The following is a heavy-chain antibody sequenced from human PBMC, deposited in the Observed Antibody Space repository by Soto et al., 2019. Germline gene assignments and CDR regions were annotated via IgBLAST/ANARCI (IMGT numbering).Heavy chain of an antibody. CDR3: AGVREEVFREYNWFDP. J-gene: IGHJ5*02. CDR2: IIPNIGAA. Sequence: SVKVSCKASGGTFSSYAISWVRQAPGQGLEWMGGIIPNIGAANYAQKFQGRVTITRDESMSTAYMELSSLRSEDTAVYYCAGVREEVFREYNWFDPWGQGTLVTVSS. CDR1: GGTFSSYA. V-gene: IGHV1-69*05. D-gene: IGHD1-26*01.